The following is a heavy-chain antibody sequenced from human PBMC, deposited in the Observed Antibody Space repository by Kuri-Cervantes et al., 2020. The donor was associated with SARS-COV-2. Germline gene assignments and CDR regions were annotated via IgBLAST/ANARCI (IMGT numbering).Heavy chain of an antibody. CDR3: AILGYCSSTSCAPGAFDI. Sequence: GESLKISCAASGFTFSSYSMNWVRQAPGKGLEWVSSISSSSSYIYYADSVKGRFTNSSGNAKNSLYLQMNSLRAEDTAVYYCAILGYCSSTSCAPGAFDIWGQGTMVTVSS. V-gene: IGHV3-21*03. J-gene: IGHJ3*02. D-gene: IGHD2-2*01. CDR2: ISSSSSYI. CDR1: GFTFSSYS.